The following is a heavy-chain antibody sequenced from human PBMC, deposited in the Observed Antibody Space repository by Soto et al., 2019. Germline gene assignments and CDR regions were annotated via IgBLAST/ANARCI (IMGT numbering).Heavy chain of an antibody. CDR2: IIPIFDRP. Sequence: QVQLVQSGAEVRKPGSSVRVSCKTSGDTFNTFAISWVRQAPGQGLEWMGGIIPIFDRPDYAQQFPGRVTMSADESTRTADLELSSLRSEDTAVYYCARSPGITGNRASQYAVNVWGHWTTVTVSS. J-gene: IGHJ6*02. D-gene: IGHD1-20*01. CDR3: ARSPGITGNRASQYAVNV. V-gene: IGHV1-69*01. CDR1: GDTFNTFA.